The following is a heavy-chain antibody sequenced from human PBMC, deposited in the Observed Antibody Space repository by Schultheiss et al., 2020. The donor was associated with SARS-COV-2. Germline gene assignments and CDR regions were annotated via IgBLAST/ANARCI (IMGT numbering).Heavy chain of an antibody. Sequence: GGSLRLSCAASGFTFSNYWMSWVRQAPGKGLEWVANIKDDGSEEYYVDSVKGRFIISRDNAKSSLYLQMNSLRAEDTAVYYCARVGGLRSPPGYWGQGTLVTVSS. D-gene: IGHD3-16*01. CDR1: GFTFSNYW. V-gene: IGHV3-7*03. J-gene: IGHJ4*02. CDR2: IKDDGSEE. CDR3: ARVGGLRSPPGY.